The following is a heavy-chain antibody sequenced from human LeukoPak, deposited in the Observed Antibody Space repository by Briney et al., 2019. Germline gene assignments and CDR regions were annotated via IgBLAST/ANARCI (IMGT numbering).Heavy chain of an antibody. CDR1: GYTFTSYG. D-gene: IGHD3-9*01. CDR2: ISAYNGNT. CDR3: ARGPYYDILTGRTTGYFDY. J-gene: IGHJ4*02. V-gene: IGHV1-18*01. Sequence: ASVKVSCKASGYTFTSYGISWVRQAPGQGLEWMGWISAYNGNTNYAQKLQGRVTMTTDTSTSTAYMELRSLGSDDTAVYYCARGPYYDILTGRTTGYFDYWGQGTLVTVSS.